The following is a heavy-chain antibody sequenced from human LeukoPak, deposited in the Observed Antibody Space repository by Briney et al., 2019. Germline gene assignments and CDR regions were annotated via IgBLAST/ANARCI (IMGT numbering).Heavy chain of an antibody. J-gene: IGHJ4*02. V-gene: IGHV1-69*13. CDR3: ASAPRLGIPGY. CDR1: GGTFSSYA. D-gene: IGHD7-27*01. Sequence: ASLKVSCTASGGTFSSYAISWVRQAPGQGLEWMGGIIPIFGTANYAQKFQGRVTITADESTSTAYLELSSLRSEDTAVYYCASAPRLGIPGYRGQGTLVTVSS. CDR2: IIPIFGTA.